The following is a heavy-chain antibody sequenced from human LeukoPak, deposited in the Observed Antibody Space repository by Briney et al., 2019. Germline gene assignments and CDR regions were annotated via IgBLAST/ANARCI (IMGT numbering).Heavy chain of an antibody. Sequence: SETLSLTCAVYGGSFSGYYWSWIRQPPGKGLEWIGEINHSGSTNYNPSLKSRVTIPVDTSKNQFSLKLSSVTAADTAVYYCARGMVATRSNDYWGQGTLVTVSS. J-gene: IGHJ4*02. V-gene: IGHV4-34*01. CDR3: ARGMVATRSNDY. D-gene: IGHD5-12*01. CDR2: INHSGST. CDR1: GGSFSGYY.